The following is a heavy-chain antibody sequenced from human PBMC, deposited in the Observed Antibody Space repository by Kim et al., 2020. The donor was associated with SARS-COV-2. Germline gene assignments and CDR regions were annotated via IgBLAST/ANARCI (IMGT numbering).Heavy chain of an antibody. D-gene: IGHD5-12*01. Sequence: ASVKVSCKASGYTFTDYSIHWVRQAPGQGLEWMGCINPNRGATKFAQKFQGRVTMTRDTSIRTAYMELSRLTSDDTAVYHCARGYSDYDVDYWGQGTLVTVSS. CDR1: GYTFTDYS. CDR3: ARGYSDYDVDY. CDR2: INPNRGAT. V-gene: IGHV1-2*02. J-gene: IGHJ4*02.